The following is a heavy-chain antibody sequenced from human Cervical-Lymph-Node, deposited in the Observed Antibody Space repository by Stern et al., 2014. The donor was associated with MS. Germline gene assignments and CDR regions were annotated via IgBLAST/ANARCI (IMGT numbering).Heavy chain of an antibody. CDR3: ASARNTAFDI. J-gene: IGHJ3*02. CDR2: INPSGGFT. V-gene: IGHV1-46*03. Sequence: QVQLVQSGAEVKKPGASVQVSCKASAYTLTYFFMHWIRQAPGQGLEWMGVINPSGGFTTYAQRFQGRLTMTRDTSTSTVFMKLSSLTSEDTAVYYCASARNTAFDIWGQGTSVIVSS. CDR1: AYTLTYFF.